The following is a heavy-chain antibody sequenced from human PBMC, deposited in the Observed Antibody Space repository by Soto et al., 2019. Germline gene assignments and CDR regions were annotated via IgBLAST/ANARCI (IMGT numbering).Heavy chain of an antibody. J-gene: IGHJ4*02. V-gene: IGHV1-18*01. CDR3: ARVRGSGSYYAPDDY. CDR2: ISAYNGNT. D-gene: IGHD3-10*01. CDR1: GYTFTSYG. Sequence: ASVKVSCKASGYTFTSYGISWVRQAPRQGLEWMGWISAYNGNTNYAQKLQGRVTMTTDTSTSTAYMERRSLGSDDTAVYYCARVRGSGSYYAPDDYWGQGTLVTVSS.